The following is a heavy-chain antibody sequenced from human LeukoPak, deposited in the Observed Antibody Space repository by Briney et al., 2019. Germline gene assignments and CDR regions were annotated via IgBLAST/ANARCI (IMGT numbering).Heavy chain of an antibody. V-gene: IGHV3-48*01. D-gene: IGHD3-3*01. J-gene: IGHJ4*02. CDR1: GFTFSSYS. CDR2: ISSSSSTI. CDR3: ARDAYYDFWSGYPFDY. Sequence: GRSLRLSCAASGFTFSSYSMNWVRQAPGKGLEWVSYISSSSSTIYYADSVKGRFTISRDNAKNSLYLQMNSLRAEDTAVYYCARDAYYDFWSGYPFDYWGQGTLVTVSS.